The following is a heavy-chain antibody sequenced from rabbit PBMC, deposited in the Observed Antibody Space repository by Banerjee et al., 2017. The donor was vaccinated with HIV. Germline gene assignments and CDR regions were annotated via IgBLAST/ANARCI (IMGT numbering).Heavy chain of an antibody. V-gene: IGHV1S40*01. CDR3: TREGDL. J-gene: IGHJ3*01. Sequence: QSLEESGGDLVKPGGSLTLTCTASGFSFSGSYWICWVRQAPGKGLEWIACIYAGSGSAYYASWVISRFTIPKTSSTTVTLQMTSLTAADTATYFCTREGDLWGQGSLVTVS. CDR2: IYAGSGSA. CDR1: GFSFSGSYW.